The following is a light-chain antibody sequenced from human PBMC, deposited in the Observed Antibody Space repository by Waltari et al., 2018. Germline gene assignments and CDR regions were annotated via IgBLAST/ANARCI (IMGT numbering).Light chain of an antibody. V-gene: IGKV4-1*01. CDR1: QTISYSSNNKNY. J-gene: IGKJ2*01. CDR3: QQYNNWPYT. Sequence: DIVMTQSPDSLAVSLGERATINCKSSQTISYSSNNKNYLAWYQKKPGQPPRLLISWASSRESGVPDRFSGSGSGTDFTLTISSLQVEDVAIYYCQQYNNWPYTFGQGTKLEIK. CDR2: WAS.